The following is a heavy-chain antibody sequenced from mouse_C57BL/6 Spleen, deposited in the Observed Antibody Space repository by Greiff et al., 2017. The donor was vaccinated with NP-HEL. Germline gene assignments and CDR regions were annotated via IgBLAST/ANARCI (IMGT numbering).Heavy chain of an antibody. CDR2: ISYDGSN. V-gene: IGHV3-6*01. J-gene: IGHJ3*01. Sequence: EVKLQESGPGLVKPSQSLSLTCSVTGYSITSGYYWNWIRQFPGNKLEWMGYISYDGSNNYNPSLKNRISITRDTSKNQFFLKLNSVTTEDTATYYCASNSNYYAWFAYWGQGTLVTVSA. D-gene: IGHD2-5*01. CDR1: GYSITSGYY. CDR3: ASNSNYYAWFAY.